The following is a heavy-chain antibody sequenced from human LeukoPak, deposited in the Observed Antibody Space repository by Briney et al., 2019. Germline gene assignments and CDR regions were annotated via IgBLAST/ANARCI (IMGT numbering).Heavy chain of an antibody. CDR3: ARSGYSYGAVDY. Sequence: PGRTLRPSCAASGFTFSSYPMSWVRQAPGKGLGWVSVIYSGGSTYYADSVKGRFTISRDNSKNTLYLQMNSLRAEDTAVYYCARSGYSYGAVDYWGQGTLVTVSS. J-gene: IGHJ4*02. D-gene: IGHD5-18*01. V-gene: IGHV3-53*01. CDR2: IYSGGST. CDR1: GFTFSSYP.